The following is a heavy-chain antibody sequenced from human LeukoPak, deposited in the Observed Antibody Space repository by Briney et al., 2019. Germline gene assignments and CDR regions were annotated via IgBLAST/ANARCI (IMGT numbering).Heavy chain of an antibody. Sequence: SETLSLTCTVSGGSISSGSYYWSWIRQPAGKGLEWIGRIYTSGSTNYNPSLKSRVTISVDTSKNQFSLKLSSVTAADTAVYYCAREGGTAMVTRQRNNWFDPWGQGTLVTVSS. D-gene: IGHD5-18*01. CDR3: AREGGTAMVTRQRNNWFDP. J-gene: IGHJ5*02. CDR1: GGSISSGSYY. CDR2: IYTSGST. V-gene: IGHV4-61*02.